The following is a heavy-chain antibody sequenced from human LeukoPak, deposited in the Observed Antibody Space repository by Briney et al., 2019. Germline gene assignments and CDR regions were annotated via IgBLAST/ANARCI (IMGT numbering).Heavy chain of an antibody. Sequence: KPSETLSLTCAVYGGSFSGYYWSWIRQPPGKGLEWIGEIDHSGSTNYNPSLKSRVTISVDTSKNQFSLKLSSVTAADTAVYYCAMNYDYVWGSYRRWGQGTLVTVSS. CDR2: IDHSGST. CDR3: AMNYDYVWGSYRR. CDR1: GGSFSGYY. V-gene: IGHV4-34*01. D-gene: IGHD3-16*02. J-gene: IGHJ4*02.